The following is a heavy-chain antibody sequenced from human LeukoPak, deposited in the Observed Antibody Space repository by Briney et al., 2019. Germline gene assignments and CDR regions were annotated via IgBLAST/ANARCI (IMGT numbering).Heavy chain of an antibody. Sequence: PSETLSLTCTVSGVSVTGGNYYWSWIRQPPGKGLEWIGYIHFSGSTFYNPSLKSRLTISLDTSKNQISLKLSSVTAADTAVYYCARDLSSAGFDYWGQGTLVTVSS. CDR3: ARDLSSAGFDY. CDR2: IHFSGST. V-gene: IGHV4-30-4*01. J-gene: IGHJ4*02. D-gene: IGHD6-13*01. CDR1: GVSVTGGNYY.